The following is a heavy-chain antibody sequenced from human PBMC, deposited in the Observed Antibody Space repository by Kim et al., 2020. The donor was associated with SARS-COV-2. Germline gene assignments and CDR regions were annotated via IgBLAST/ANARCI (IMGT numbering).Heavy chain of an antibody. CDR3: WKRGGVFDFSRSSSFNY. V-gene: IGHV3-30*18. J-gene: IGHJ4*01. CDR1: GFNFNYYG. Sequence: GGSLRLSCVVSGFNFNYYGMHWVRQAPGKGLEWVAGISYEGSKKFYADSLMGRFTISRDSSKNTLYLQMDSLINEDRAVYNFWKRGGVFDFSRSSSFNY. CDR2: ISYEGSKK. D-gene: IGHD3-3*01.